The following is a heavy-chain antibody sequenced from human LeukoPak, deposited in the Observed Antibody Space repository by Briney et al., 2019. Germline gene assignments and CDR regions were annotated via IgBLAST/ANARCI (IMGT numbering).Heavy chain of an antibody. CDR3: AREDVVLVDAVRYYYYGMDV. CDR1: GYNFISYY. V-gene: IGHV1-46*01. D-gene: IGHD2-8*01. J-gene: IGHJ6*02. CDR2: INPSGVST. Sequence: APVKASCKASGYNFISYYMPWVRQAPGQGLEWLGIINPSGVSTSYAQKFQDRVTMTRDTSTSTVYMELSSLKSEDTAVYYCAREDVVLVDAVRYYYYGMDVWGQGTTVTVSS.